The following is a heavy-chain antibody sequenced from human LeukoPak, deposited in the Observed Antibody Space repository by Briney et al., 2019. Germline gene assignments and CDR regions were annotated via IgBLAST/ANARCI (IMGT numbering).Heavy chain of an antibody. J-gene: IGHJ5*02. CDR3: ALRLGYCSSNNCYSP. Sequence: GESLKISCKASGYTFTSYYIHWVRQAPGQGLEWMGRINPNSGDSNHAQKFQGRVTMTRDTSTNTAYMELSRLRSDDTAVYYCALRLGYCSSNNCYSPWGQGTLVTVSS. CDR1: GYTFTSYY. D-gene: IGHD2-2*01. V-gene: IGHV1-2*06. CDR2: INPNSGDS.